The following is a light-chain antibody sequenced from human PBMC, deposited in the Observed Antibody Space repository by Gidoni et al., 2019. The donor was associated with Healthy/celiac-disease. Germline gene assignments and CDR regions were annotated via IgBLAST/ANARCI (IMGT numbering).Light chain of an antibody. V-gene: IGKV2-28*01. CDR3: MQALQTPRDT. J-gene: IGKJ4*01. Sequence: DIVMTQSPLSLPVTPGEPASISCRSSQSLLHSNGYNYLDWYLQKPGQSPQLLIYLGSNRASGVPDRFSGSGSGTDFTLKISRVEAEDVGVYYCMQALQTPRDTFGGETKVEIK. CDR2: LGS. CDR1: QSLLHSNGYNY.